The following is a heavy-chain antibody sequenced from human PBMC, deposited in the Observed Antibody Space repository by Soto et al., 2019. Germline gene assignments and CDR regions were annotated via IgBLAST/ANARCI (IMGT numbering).Heavy chain of an antibody. J-gene: IGHJ6*03. CDR3: ARDRSLWFGESFIMDV. Sequence: GGSLRLSCAASGFTFSSYSMNWVRQAPGKGLEWVSYISSSSSTIYYADSVKGRFTISRDNAKNSLYLQMNSLRAEDTAVYYCARDRSLWFGESFIMDVWGKGTTGTVSS. CDR1: GFTFSSYS. D-gene: IGHD3-10*01. CDR2: ISSSSSTI. V-gene: IGHV3-48*01.